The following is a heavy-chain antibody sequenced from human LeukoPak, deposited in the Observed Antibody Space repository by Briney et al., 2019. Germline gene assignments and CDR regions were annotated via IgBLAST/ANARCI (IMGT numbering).Heavy chain of an antibody. CDR1: GFTVSSNY. Sequence: GGSLRLSCAASGFTVSSNYMSWVRQAPGKGLEWVSVIYSGGSTYYADSVKGRFTISRDNSKNTLYLQMNSLRAEDTAVYYCASLKTYYDFWSGYYHYFDYWGQGTLVTVSS. CDR3: ASLKTYYDFWSGYYHYFDY. V-gene: IGHV3-53*01. J-gene: IGHJ4*02. CDR2: IYSGGST. D-gene: IGHD3-3*01.